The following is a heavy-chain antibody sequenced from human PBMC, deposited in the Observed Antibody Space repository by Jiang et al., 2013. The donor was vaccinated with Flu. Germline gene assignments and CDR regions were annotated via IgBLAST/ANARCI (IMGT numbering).Heavy chain of an antibody. J-gene: IGHJ5*02. CDR3: ARSFNSGPTS. CDR1: GDMFTRFK. Sequence: SGAEVKVSCKASGDMFTRFKIFWVRQAPGQGFESMGWINVDNGKTDHAQKFQDRVNISRDISASTFYMELRGLTSEDTAVYFCARSFNSGPTSWGQGTLVTVSS. CDR2: INVDNGKT. D-gene: IGHD5-12*01. V-gene: IGHV1-3*01.